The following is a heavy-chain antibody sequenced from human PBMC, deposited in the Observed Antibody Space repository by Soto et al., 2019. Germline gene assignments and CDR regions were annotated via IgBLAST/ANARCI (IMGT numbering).Heavy chain of an antibody. D-gene: IGHD3-22*01. J-gene: IGHJ4*02. CDR1: GFTFDDYA. V-gene: IGHV3-9*01. CDR3: AKSRGLLLHIDY. Sequence: PGGSLRLSCAASGFTFDDYAMHWVRQAPGKGLEWVSGISWNSGSIGYADSVKGRFTMSRDNAKNSLYLQMNSLRAEDTALYYCAKSRGLLLHIDYWGQGTLVTVSS. CDR2: ISWNSGSI.